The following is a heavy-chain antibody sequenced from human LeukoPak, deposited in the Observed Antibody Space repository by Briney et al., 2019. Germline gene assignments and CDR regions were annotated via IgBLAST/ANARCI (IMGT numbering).Heavy chain of an antibody. CDR3: ARKSGSSGYPFDY. J-gene: IGHJ4*02. V-gene: IGHV3-48*01. Sequence: HSGGSLRLSCAASGFAFSSYSMNWVRQAPGKGLEWVSYITSSSSAIYYADSVKGRFTISRDNAKNSLYLQMNSLRAEDTAVYYCARKSGSSGYPFDYWGQGTVVTVS. CDR2: ITSSSSAI. D-gene: IGHD3-22*01. CDR1: GFAFSSYS.